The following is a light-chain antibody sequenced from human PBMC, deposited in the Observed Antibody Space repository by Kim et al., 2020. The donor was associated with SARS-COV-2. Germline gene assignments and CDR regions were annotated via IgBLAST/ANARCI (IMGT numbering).Light chain of an antibody. V-gene: IGKV3-20*01. CDR3: SQYGSAPYT. J-gene: IGKJ2*01. CDR2: GSF. CDR1: QMVNQND. Sequence: DIVLTQSPGTLSVSPGERATLSCRASQMVNQNDLAWYQHKPGQAPRLLIYGSFRRATGIPDRFSGSGSGTDFILTISRLEPEDSAIFYCSQYGSAPYTFGPGTKLEIK.